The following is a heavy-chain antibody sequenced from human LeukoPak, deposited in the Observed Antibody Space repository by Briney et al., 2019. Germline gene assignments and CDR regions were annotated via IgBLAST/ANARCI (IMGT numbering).Heavy chain of an antibody. Sequence: GGSLRLSCAASGFTFSSYSMNWVRQARGEGREWGTSISSSSSYISYADSVKGRFTISRDNAKNSLYLQMNSLRAEDTAVYYCAREGGTGEFDYWGQGTLVTVSS. J-gene: IGHJ4*02. V-gene: IGHV3-21*01. CDR2: ISSSSSYI. CDR1: GFTFSSYS. D-gene: IGHD3/OR15-3a*01. CDR3: AREGGTGEFDY.